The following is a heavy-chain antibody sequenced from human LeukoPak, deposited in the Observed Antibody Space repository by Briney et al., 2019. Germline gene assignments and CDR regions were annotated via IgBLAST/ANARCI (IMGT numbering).Heavy chain of an antibody. CDR1: GGSISSGNW. J-gene: IGHJ4*02. Sequence: NPSGTLSLTCAVSGGSISSGNWWSWVRQPPGKGLEWIGSIYYSGSTYYNPSLKSRVTISVDTSKNQFSLKLSSVTAADTAVYYCARVGYYYDSSGSPSRGQGTLVTVSS. CDR2: IYYSGST. D-gene: IGHD3-22*01. V-gene: IGHV4-4*02. CDR3: ARVGYYYDSSGSPS.